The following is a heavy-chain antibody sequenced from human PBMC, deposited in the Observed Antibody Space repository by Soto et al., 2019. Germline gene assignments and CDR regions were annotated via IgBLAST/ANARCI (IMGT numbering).Heavy chain of an antibody. D-gene: IGHD6-13*01. V-gene: IGHV4-30-2*03. Sequence: PSETLTRTCAVSGGSIGSGGYSWSWIRQPPGKGLEWIGYIYHSGSTYYNPSLKSRVTISVDTSKNQFSLKLSSVTAADTAVYYCARHQSHSSSYVDPWGQGTLVTVSS. CDR2: IYHSGST. CDR1: GGSIGSGGYS. CDR3: ARHQSHSSSYVDP. J-gene: IGHJ5*02.